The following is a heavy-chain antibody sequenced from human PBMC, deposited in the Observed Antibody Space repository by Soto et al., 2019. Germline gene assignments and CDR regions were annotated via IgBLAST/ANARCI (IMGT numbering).Heavy chain of an antibody. V-gene: IGHV1-46*01. J-gene: IGHJ1*01. CDR3: ARGAINSSGYSRYFQH. D-gene: IGHD3-22*01. CDR1: GYTFTHYH. Sequence: SVKVSCKASGYTFTHYHVYWVRQAPGRGLEWLGMINPSGGSTTYAQNLQGRVTMTRDTSTNTVYMELSSLRSEDTAVYYCARGAINSSGYSRYFQHWGQGTLVTVSS. CDR2: INPSGGST.